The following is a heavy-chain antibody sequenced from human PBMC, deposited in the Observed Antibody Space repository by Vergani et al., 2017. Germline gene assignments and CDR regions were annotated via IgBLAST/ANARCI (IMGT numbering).Heavy chain of an antibody. V-gene: IGHV1-46*01. CDR3: ATPRLRFSYYYYYGMDV. Sequence: QVQVVQSGAEVKKSGASVKVSCKTSGYTFSNYYMHWVRQAPGQGLEWMGIINPSGGHTIYAQKFQGRVTMTEDTSTDTAYMELSSLRSEDTAVYYCATPRLRFSYYYYYGMDVWGQGTTVTVSS. J-gene: IGHJ6*02. CDR1: GYTFSNYY. CDR2: INPSGGHT. D-gene: IGHD5-12*01.